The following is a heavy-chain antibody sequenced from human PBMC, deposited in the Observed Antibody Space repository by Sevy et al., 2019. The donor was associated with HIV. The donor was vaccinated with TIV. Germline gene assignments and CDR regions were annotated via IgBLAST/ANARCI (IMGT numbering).Heavy chain of an antibody. CDR1: GGTFSSYA. CDR3: ARGRSSGSTPYFDY. V-gene: IGHV1-69*13. J-gene: IGHJ4*02. CDR2: IIPIFGKA. D-gene: IGHD6-19*01. Sequence: ASVKVSCKASGGTFSSYAISWVRQAPGQGLEWMGGIIPIFGKANYAQKFQGRVTITADESTSTAYMELSSLRSEDTAVYYSARGRSSGSTPYFDYWGQGTLVTVSS.